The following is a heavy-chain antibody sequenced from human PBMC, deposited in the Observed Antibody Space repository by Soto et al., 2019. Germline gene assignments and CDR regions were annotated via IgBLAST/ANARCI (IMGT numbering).Heavy chain of an antibody. D-gene: IGHD3-10*01. V-gene: IGHV4-59*01. J-gene: IGHJ5*02. CDR3: ARGQGTRENWFDP. CDR1: GGSISGSY. Sequence: PSETLSLTCSVSGGSISGSYWSWIRQSPGKGLEWLGYVYYTGSTNYSPSLRSRVSISVDTSKNEFSLRLSSVTAADTAVYYCARGQGTRENWFDPWGQGTLVTVSS. CDR2: VYYTGST.